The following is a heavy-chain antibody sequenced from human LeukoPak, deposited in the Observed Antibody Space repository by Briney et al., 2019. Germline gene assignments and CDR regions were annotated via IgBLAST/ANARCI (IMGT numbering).Heavy chain of an antibody. D-gene: IGHD6-13*01. CDR1: GGTFSRYA. CDR2: IIPIFGTA. CDR3: ARAQGIAAARALDY. Sequence: SVKVSCKASGGTFSRYAISWVRQAPGQGLEWMGGIIPIFGTANYAQKFQGRVTITTDESTSTAYMELSSLRSEDTAVYYCARAQGIAAARALDYWGQGTLVTVSS. J-gene: IGHJ4*02. V-gene: IGHV1-69*05.